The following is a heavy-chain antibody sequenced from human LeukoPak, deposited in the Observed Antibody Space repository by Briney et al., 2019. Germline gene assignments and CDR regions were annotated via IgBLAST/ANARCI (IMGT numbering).Heavy chain of an antibody. D-gene: IGHD6-6*01. J-gene: IGHJ4*02. V-gene: IGHV3-23*01. Sequence: PGGSQRLSCAASGFTFSSYAMSWVRQAPGKGLEWVSAISGSGGSTYYADSVKGRFTISRDNSKNTLYLQMNSLRAEDTAVYYCAKDRDSSSFSSFDYWGQGTLVTVSS. CDR2: ISGSGGST. CDR3: AKDRDSSSFSSFDY. CDR1: GFTFSSYA.